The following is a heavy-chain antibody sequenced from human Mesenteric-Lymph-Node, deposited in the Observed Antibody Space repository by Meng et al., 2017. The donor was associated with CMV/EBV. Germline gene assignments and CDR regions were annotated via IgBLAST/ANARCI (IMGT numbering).Heavy chain of an antibody. V-gene: IGHV3-7*01. D-gene: IGHD2-15*01. CDR1: GFTFSSYW. Sequence: GESLKISCAASGFTFSSYWMSWVRQAPGKGLEWVANIKQDGSEKYYVDSVKGRFTISRDNAKNSLYLQMNSLRAEDTAVYYCARDQVVVVVAATRGSYYYYGMDVWGQGTTVTVS. CDR2: IKQDGSEK. J-gene: IGHJ6*02. CDR3: ARDQVVVVVAATRGSYYYYGMDV.